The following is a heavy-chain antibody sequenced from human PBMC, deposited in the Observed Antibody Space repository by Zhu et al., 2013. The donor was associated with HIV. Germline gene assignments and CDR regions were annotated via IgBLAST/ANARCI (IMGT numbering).Heavy chain of an antibody. V-gene: IGHV1-3*01. D-gene: IGHD6-13*01. J-gene: IGHJ5*02. CDR1: GYTFTSYA. Sequence: QVQLVQSGAEVKKPGASVKVSCKASGYTFTSYAMHWVRQAPGQRLEWMGWINAGNGNTKYSQKFQGRVTITRDTSASTAYMELSSLRSEDTAVYYCARRPIAAGDWFDPWGQGTLVTVSS. CDR3: ARRPIAAGDWFDP. CDR2: INAGNGNT.